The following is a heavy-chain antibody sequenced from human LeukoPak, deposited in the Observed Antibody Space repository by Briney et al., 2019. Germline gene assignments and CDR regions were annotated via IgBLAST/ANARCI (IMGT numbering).Heavy chain of an antibody. J-gene: IGHJ6*02. V-gene: IGHV3-66*01. D-gene: IGHD1-26*01. CDR3: ARDPGIANGMGD. Sequence: PGGSLRLSCAASGFTVSSGYMSWVRQAPGKGLEWVSVIYGGDTTYYTDSVKGRFTISRDNSKNTLSLQMNSLRAEDTAVYYCARDPGIANGMGDWGQGTTVTVSS. CDR2: IYGGDTT. CDR1: GFTVSSGY.